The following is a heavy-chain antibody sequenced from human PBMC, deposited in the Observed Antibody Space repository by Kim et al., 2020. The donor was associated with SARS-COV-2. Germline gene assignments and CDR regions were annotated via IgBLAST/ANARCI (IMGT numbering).Heavy chain of an antibody. J-gene: IGHJ4*02. D-gene: IGHD3-10*01. V-gene: IGHV3-23*01. Sequence: GGSLRLSCAASGFTFSTYAMTWVRQAPGKGLEWVATISGSGVSTYYADSVKGRFTISRDNSKNTLYLQMNSLRAEDTALYYCAKSPTMVRGVTFDYWGQGTLVTVSS. CDR2: ISGSGVST. CDR1: GFTFSTYA. CDR3: AKSPTMVRGVTFDY.